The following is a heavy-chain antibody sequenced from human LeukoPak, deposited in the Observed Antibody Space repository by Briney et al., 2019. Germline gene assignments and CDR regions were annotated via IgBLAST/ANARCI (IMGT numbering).Heavy chain of an antibody. V-gene: IGHV3-53*01. CDR1: GFTFSSYA. D-gene: IGHD1-26*01. J-gene: IGHJ4*02. CDR3: GSGRRNSGSYYVFDY. Sequence: GGSLRLSCAASGFTFSSYAMHWVRQAPGKGLEWVSVIYSGGTTYYADSVKGRFTISRDNSKNTLYLQMNSLRAEDTAVYYCGSGRRNSGSYYVFDYWGQGTLVTVSS. CDR2: IYSGGTT.